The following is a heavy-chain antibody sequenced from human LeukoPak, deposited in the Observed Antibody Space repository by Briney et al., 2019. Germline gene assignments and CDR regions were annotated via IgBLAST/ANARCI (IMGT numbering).Heavy chain of an antibody. CDR3: ARGAGYYDSSGYYSPGAYHFDY. D-gene: IGHD3-22*01. CDR1: GGSISSGGYY. J-gene: IGHJ4*02. Sequence: PSETLSLTCTVSGGSISSGGYYWSWIRQHPGKGLEWIGYIYYSGSTYYNPSLKSRVTISVDRSKNQFSLKLSSVTAADTAVYYCARGAGYYDSSGYYSPGAYHFDYWGQGTLVTVSS. V-gene: IGHV4-31*03. CDR2: IYYSGST.